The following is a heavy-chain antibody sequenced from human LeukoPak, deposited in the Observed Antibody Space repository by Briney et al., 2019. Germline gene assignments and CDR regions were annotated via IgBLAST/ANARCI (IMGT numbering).Heavy chain of an antibody. CDR2: IKLGGSEK. D-gene: IGHD7-27*01. V-gene: IGHV3-7*01. J-gene: IGHJ4*02. CDR1: GFTFSSYW. Sequence: GGSLRLSCAASGFTFSSYWMSWVRQAPGKGLEWVANIKLGGSEKYYVDSMKGRFTISRDNSKNTLYLQMNSLRAEDTAVYYCAKDSLNWERGYYFDYWGQGTLVTVSS. CDR3: AKDSLNWERGYYFDY.